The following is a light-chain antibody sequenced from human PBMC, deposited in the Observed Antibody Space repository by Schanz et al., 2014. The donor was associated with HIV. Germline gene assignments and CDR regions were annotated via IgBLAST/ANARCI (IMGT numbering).Light chain of an antibody. J-gene: IGLJ3*02. V-gene: IGLV1-44*01. CDR2: SNN. Sequence: QSVLTQPPSVSGTPGQRVTISCSGSSSNIGTNTVNWYQQLPGTAPKLLIYSNNQRPSGVPDRFSGSGSGTSASLAISGLQSDDEADYYCAGWDDGLNGWVFGGGTKLTVL. CDR1: SSNIGTNT. CDR3: AGWDDGLNGWV.